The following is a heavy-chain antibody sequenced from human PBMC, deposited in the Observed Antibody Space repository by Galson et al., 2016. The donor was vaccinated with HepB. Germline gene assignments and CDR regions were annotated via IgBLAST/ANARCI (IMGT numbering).Heavy chain of an antibody. Sequence: TLSLTCTVSGDSITSRGYYWSWIRQHPERGLEHIGYIYYIGTTHYNPSLKSRLTISLDAPKNQFSLKLTSVTAADTAVYYCAREGYAPGAIDFWGQGTMVTVSS. CDR3: AREGYAPGAIDF. J-gene: IGHJ3*01. CDR2: IYYIGTT. V-gene: IGHV4-31*03. CDR1: GDSITSRGYY. D-gene: IGHD5-12*01.